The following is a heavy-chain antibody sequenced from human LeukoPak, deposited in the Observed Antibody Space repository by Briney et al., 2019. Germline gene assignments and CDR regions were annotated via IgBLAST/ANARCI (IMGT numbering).Heavy chain of an antibody. CDR2: IHWNGDTT. CDR1: GFTFDDYG. CDR3: EDGIRDYYYYYMDV. D-gene: IGHD2-21*01. Sequence: AGGSLRLSCTASGFTFDDYGMNWVRQAPGKGLEWISGIHWNGDTTNYAASVEGRFTISRDNAKNSLYLQMNSLRAEDTFLFQGEDGIRDYYYYYMDVWGKGTTVTVSS. V-gene: IGHV3-20*01. J-gene: IGHJ6*03.